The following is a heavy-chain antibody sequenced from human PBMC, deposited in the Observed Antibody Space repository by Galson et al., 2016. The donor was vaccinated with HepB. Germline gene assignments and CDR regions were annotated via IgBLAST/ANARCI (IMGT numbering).Heavy chain of an antibody. CDR2: IRRETYGGTT. Sequence: SLRLSCAASSFTLGDFAMSWFRQAQGKGLEWVGFIRRETYGGTTEYAASMKGRFTISRDDPKNIAYLQMNSLKIDDTAVYYCARQRRATMRYYYYGMDAWGQGTTVTVSS. CDR3: ARQRRATMRYYYYGMDA. D-gene: IGHD3-10*01. CDR1: SFTLGDFA. V-gene: IGHV3-49*03. J-gene: IGHJ6*02.